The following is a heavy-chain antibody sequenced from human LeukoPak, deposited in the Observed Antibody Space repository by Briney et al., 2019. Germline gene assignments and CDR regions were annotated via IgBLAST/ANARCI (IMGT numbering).Heavy chain of an antibody. V-gene: IGHV3-7*03. CDR1: GFTFSSYW. Sequence: GGSLRLSCAASGFTFSSYWMSWVRQAPGKGLEWVANIKQDGSEKYYVDSVKGRFTISRDNAVDSLYLQMNSLRVEDTALYYCAKIYGSGSQPFDYWGQGTLVTVSS. CDR2: IKQDGSEK. CDR3: AKIYGSGSQPFDY. D-gene: IGHD3-10*01. J-gene: IGHJ4*02.